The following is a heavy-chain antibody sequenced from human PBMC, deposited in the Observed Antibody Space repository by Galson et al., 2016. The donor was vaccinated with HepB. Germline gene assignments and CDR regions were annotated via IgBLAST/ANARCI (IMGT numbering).Heavy chain of an antibody. V-gene: IGHV3-9*01. CDR1: GFTFDDYA. D-gene: IGHD3-22*01. CDR2: ISWSSGSI. CDR3: AKDMRSSGYYHGAFDI. J-gene: IGHJ3*02. Sequence: SLRLSCAASGFTFDDYAMHWVRQAPGKGLEWVSGISWSSGSIGYADSVKGRFTISRDNAKNSLYLQMNSLRAEDTALYYCAKDMRSSGYYHGAFDIWGQGTMVTVSS.